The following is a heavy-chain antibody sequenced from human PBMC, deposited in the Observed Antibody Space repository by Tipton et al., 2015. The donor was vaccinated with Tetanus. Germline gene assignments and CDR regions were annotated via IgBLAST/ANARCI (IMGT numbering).Heavy chain of an antibody. Sequence: SLRLSCAASGFTFSSYAMSWVRQAPGKGLEWVSAISGSGGSTYYADSVKGRFTISRDNSKNTLYLQMNSLRAEDTAVYYCAPSPADCSSTSCLIDYWGQGTLVTVSS. CDR2: ISGSGGST. D-gene: IGHD2-2*01. CDR3: APSPADCSSTSCLIDY. V-gene: IGHV3-23*01. J-gene: IGHJ4*02. CDR1: GFTFSSYA.